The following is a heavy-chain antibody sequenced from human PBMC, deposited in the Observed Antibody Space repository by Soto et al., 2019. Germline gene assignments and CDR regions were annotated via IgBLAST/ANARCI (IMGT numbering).Heavy chain of an antibody. J-gene: IGHJ4*02. V-gene: IGHV1-69*13. CDR3: ARGTYYYDSSGYDY. CDR1: GGTFSSYA. D-gene: IGHD3-22*01. Sequence: SVKVSCKASGGTFSSYAISWVRQAPGQGLEWMGGIIPIFGTANYAQKFQGRVTITADESTSTAYMELSSLRSEDTAVYYCARGTYYYDSSGYDYWGQGTLVTVSS. CDR2: IIPIFGTA.